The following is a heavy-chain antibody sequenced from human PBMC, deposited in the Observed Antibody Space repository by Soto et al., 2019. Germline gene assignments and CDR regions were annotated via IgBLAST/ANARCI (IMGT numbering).Heavy chain of an antibody. CDR3: AGGGSLFYYYGIDV. D-gene: IGHD3-16*01. CDR1: GLTINNNY. CDR2: IDSGGDT. J-gene: IGHJ6*02. V-gene: IGHV3-53*01. Sequence: EVQLVESGGGSIQPGGSLRLSCTASGLTINNNYMTWVRQAPGKGLEWVSLIDSGGDTFYADSVKGRFTISRDNSKNTFYLQMNGLRPEATAVYTCAGGGSLFYYYGIDVWGQGTTVSVSS.